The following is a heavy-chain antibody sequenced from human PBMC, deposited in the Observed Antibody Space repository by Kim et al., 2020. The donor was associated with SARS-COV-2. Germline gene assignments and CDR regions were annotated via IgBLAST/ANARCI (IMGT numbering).Heavy chain of an antibody. Sequence: GGSLRLSCAASGFSVSNNYMTWVRPAPGKGLEWVSLVYAGGTTVYADSLKGRFTISRDTSKNTLYLQMNSLRPEDTALYYCASGSTVTTVDYLGQGTLVT. CDR3: ASGSTVTTVDY. J-gene: IGHJ4*02. V-gene: IGHV3-66*01. CDR2: VYAGGTT. CDR1: GFSVSNNY. D-gene: IGHD4-17*01.